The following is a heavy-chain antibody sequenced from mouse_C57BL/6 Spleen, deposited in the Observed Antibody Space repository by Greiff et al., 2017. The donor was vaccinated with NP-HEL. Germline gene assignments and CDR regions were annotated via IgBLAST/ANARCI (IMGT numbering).Heavy chain of an antibody. V-gene: IGHV1-22*01. Sequence: EVQLQESGPELVKPGASVKMSCKASGYTFTDYNMHWVKQSHGKSLEWIGNINPNNGGTSYNQKFKGKATLTVNKSSSTAYMELRSLTSEDSAVYYCARRRLRSYFDYWGQGTTLTVSS. J-gene: IGHJ2*01. CDR3: ARRRLRSYFDY. D-gene: IGHD2-4*01. CDR1: GYTFTDYN. CDR2: INPNNGGT.